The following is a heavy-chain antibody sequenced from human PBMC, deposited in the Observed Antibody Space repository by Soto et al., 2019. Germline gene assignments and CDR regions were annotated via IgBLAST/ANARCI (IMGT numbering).Heavy chain of an antibody. D-gene: IGHD6-6*01. CDR1: GGTFSSYA. J-gene: IGHJ3*02. Sequence: SVKVSCKASGGTFSSYAISWVRQAPGQGLEWMGGIIPIFGTANYAQKFQGRVTITADESTSTAYMELSSLRSEDTAVYYCARDDSSSSSAFDIWGQGTMVTVSS. CDR3: ARDDSSSSSAFDI. CDR2: IIPIFGTA. V-gene: IGHV1-69*13.